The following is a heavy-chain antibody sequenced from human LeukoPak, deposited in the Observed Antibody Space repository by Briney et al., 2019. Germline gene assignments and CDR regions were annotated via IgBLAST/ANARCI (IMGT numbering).Heavy chain of an antibody. J-gene: IGHJ4*02. V-gene: IGHV1-18*01. CDR3: ARDVNAAFDY. Sequence: ASVRVSCKASGYTFTSYALSWVRQAPGQGLEGMGWISANNGDTNYAQKFQARVTLTTDTSTSTDYMDLRSLRSDDTAVYYCARDVNAAFDYWGQGTLVTVSS. CDR2: ISANNGDT. CDR1: GYTFTSYA. D-gene: IGHD6-25*01.